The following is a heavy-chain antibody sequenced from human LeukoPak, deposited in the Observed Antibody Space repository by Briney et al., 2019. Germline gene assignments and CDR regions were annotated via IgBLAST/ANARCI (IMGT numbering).Heavy chain of an antibody. D-gene: IGHD5-18*01. CDR1: GGSISSYY. Sequence: SETLSLTCTVSGGSISSYYWSWIRQPPGKGLEWIGYIYTSGSTNYTPSLTRRVTISVDTSKNQFSLKLSSVTATDTAVYYCARHSFVDTAMVSWFDPWGQGTLVTVSS. CDR2: IYTSGST. V-gene: IGHV4-4*09. J-gene: IGHJ5*02. CDR3: ARHSFVDTAMVSWFDP.